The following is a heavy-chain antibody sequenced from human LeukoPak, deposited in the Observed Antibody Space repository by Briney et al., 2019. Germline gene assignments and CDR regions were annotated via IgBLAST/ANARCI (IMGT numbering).Heavy chain of an antibody. J-gene: IGHJ4*02. D-gene: IGHD6-13*01. CDR2: ISDIDINT. CDR1: ALTFSSYA. Sequence: GRSLRLSCVPSALTFSSYAMTCIRHAPGKGLEWGSTISDIDINTYYADSVKGRFTISRDNSRNPLYLQMNSLRVEDTALYYCAKTHSSSWFSFDFWGQGTLVTVSS. CDR3: AKTHSSSWFSFDF. V-gene: IGHV3-23*01.